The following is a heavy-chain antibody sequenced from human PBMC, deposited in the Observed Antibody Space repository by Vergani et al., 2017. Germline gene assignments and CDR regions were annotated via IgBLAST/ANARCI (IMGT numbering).Heavy chain of an antibody. J-gene: IGHJ5*02. V-gene: IGHV4-38-2*01. CDR1: GDSISSGNN. D-gene: IGHD3-22*01. CDR2: VSNSGEP. Sequence: QVNLQESGPGPVKPSATLSLTCAVSGDSISSGNNWGWIWPPPGKGLEWISSVSNSGEPYFNPSLKGRVSISMDTSKNYFYLTLSSVTAADTAMYYCARRSSSYYFDIWGQGVLITVSS. CDR3: ARRSSSYYFDI.